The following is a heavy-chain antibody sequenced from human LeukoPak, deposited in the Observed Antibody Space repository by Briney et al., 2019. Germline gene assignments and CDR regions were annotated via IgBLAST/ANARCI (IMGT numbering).Heavy chain of an antibody. CDR3: ARDGRGHWDTRIWYLGNWFDP. V-gene: IGHV1-18*01. J-gene: IGHJ5*02. CDR1: GYTFTTSV. Sequence: ASVKVSCKASGYTFTTSVLSWVPQAPGQGPEWMGWISTYSGNTHYAQELQGRVTLTTDTSTSTAYMDLRSLRSDDTAVYYCARDGRGHWDTRIWYLGNWFDPWGQGTLATVSS. CDR2: ISTYSGNT. D-gene: IGHD6-13*01.